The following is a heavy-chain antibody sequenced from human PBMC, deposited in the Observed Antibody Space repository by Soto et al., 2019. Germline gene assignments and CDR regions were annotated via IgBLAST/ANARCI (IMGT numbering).Heavy chain of an antibody. D-gene: IGHD6-6*01. CDR1: GGTFSSYA. V-gene: IGHV1-69*13. Sequence: GASVKVSCKASGGTFSSYAISWVRQAPGQGLKWMGGIIPIFGTANYAQKFQGRVTITADESTSTAYMELSSLRSEDTAVYYCARDSSSSSMGNWFDPWGQGTLVTVSS. CDR2: IIPIFGTA. J-gene: IGHJ5*02. CDR3: ARDSSSSSMGNWFDP.